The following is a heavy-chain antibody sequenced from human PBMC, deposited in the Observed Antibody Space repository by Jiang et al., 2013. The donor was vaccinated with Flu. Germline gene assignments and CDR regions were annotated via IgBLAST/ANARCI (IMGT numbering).Heavy chain of an antibody. CDR3: ARAPPIVVVVAATPAAEYFQH. CDR2: ISAYNGNT. Sequence: SGAEVKKPGASVKVSCKASGYTFTSYGISWVRQAPGQGLEWMGWISAYNGNTNYAQKLQGRVTMTTDTSTSTAYMELRSLRSDDTAVYYCARAPPIVVVVAATPAAEYFQHWARAPWSPSPQ. D-gene: IGHD2-15*01. CDR1: GYTFTSYG. V-gene: IGHV1-18*01. J-gene: IGHJ1*01.